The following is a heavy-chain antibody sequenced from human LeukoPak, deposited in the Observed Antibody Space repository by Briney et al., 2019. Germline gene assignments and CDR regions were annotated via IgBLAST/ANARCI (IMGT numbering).Heavy chain of an antibody. CDR2: IRYDGSNK. CDR3: ARDLKTMVRGVIISNWFDP. J-gene: IGHJ5*02. V-gene: IGHV3-30*02. Sequence: PGGTLRLSCAASGFTFSSYGMHWVRQAPGKGLEWVAFIRYDGSNKYYADSVKGRFTISRDNSKNTLYLQMNSLRAEDTAVYYCARDLKTMVRGVIISNWFDPWGQGTLVTVSS. CDR1: GFTFSSYG. D-gene: IGHD3-10*01.